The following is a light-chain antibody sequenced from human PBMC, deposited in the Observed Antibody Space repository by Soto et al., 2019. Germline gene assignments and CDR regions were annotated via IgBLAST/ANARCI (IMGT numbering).Light chain of an antibody. V-gene: IGLV2-14*01. Sequence: QPVLTQPASVSGSPGQSITISCTGTSSDVGGYNYVSWYQHHPGKVPKLMIYEVSNRPSGVSNRFSGSKSGNTASLTISGLQAEDEADYYCTSSTSSSTVVFGGGTKLTVL. CDR1: SSDVGGYNY. J-gene: IGLJ2*01. CDR2: EVS. CDR3: TSSTSSSTVV.